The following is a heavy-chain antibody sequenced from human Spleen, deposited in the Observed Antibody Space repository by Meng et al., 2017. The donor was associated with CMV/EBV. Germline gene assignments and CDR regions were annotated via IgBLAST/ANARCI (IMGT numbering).Heavy chain of an antibody. D-gene: IGHD5-12*01. CDR3: AKEPATIRPPSDDY. Sequence: QVHLLQSGAEVKKPGASVRVSCEASGYTFASYGISWLRQAPGQGLEWMGWFVNNVDTYSAQKFQGRVTMTTDTHTSTAFMELRSLRSDDTAVYYCAKEPATIRPPSDDYWGQGTLVTVSS. J-gene: IGHJ4*02. CDR2: FVNNVDT. V-gene: IGHV1-18*01. CDR1: GYTFASYG.